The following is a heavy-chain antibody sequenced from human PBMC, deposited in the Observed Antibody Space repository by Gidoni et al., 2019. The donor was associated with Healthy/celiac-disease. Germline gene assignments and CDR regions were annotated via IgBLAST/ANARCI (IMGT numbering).Heavy chain of an antibody. D-gene: IGHD5-18*01. CDR1: VGSIRSGSYY. CDR2: IYTSGST. V-gene: IGHV4-61*02. Sequence: QVQLQESGPGLVKPSQTLSLTCTVSVGSIRSGSYYWSWIRQPAGKGLEWIGRIYTSGSTNYNPSLKSRVTISVDTSKNQFSLKLSSVTAADTAVYYCARDTATFDYYYGMDVWGQGTTVTVSS. CDR3: ARDTATFDYYYGMDV. J-gene: IGHJ6*02.